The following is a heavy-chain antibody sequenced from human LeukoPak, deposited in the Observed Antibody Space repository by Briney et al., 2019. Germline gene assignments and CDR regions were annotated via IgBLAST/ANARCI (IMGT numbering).Heavy chain of an antibody. CDR3: ARDLDSTNYQPRRHDLDL. CDR2: IYNTGST. V-gene: IGHV4-31*03. Sequence: PSQTLSLTCNVSGGSIRSGDYYWNWIGQHPGKGLEWIAKIYNTGSTYYNPSLRSRLSISIDTSKNQFSLKLSSVTAADTAMYYCARDLDSTNYQPRRHDLDLWGRGTLVTVSS. J-gene: IGHJ2*01. D-gene: IGHD2/OR15-2a*01. CDR1: GGSIRSGDYY.